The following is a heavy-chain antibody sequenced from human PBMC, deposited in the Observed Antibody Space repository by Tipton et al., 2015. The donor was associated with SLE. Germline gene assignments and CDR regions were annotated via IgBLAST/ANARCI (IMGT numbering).Heavy chain of an antibody. Sequence: LRLSCTVSGGSISSSSYYWGWICQPPEKGLEWIGSIYYSGSTYYNPSLKSRVTISVDTSKNQFSLKLSSVTAADTAVYYCARQTLYYDFWSGPSSFDYWGQGTLVTVSS. J-gene: IGHJ4*02. V-gene: IGHV4-39*01. CDR3: ARQTLYYDFWSGPSSFDY. D-gene: IGHD3-3*01. CDR1: GGSISSSSYY. CDR2: IYYSGST.